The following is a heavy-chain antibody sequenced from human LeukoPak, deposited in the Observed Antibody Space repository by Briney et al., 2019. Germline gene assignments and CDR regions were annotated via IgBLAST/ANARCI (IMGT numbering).Heavy chain of an antibody. CDR1: GFSFGKYW. V-gene: IGHV3-7*03. CDR2: IKLDGSEK. CDR3: ARDQYDTWSRRGNFDS. Sequence: DPGGSLRLSCVASGFSFGKYWMSWVRQAPGKGLEWVANIKLDGSEKNYVDSVKGRFTISRDNTKSSLYLQMNSLRAEDTAAFYCARDQYDTWSRRGNFDSWGQGTLVIVSS. D-gene: IGHD3/OR15-3a*01. J-gene: IGHJ4*02.